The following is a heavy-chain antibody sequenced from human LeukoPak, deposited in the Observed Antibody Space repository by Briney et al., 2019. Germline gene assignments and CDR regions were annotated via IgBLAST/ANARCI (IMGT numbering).Heavy chain of an antibody. CDR3: ATDGAGFDT. V-gene: IGHV3-11*01. CDR1: GFTFNDYY. Sequence: GRSLRLSCAASGFTFNDYYMSWIRQAPGKGLEWLSYINIGGTNTHYADSVKGRFTISRDNVKKSLYLEMNNLRAEDTAVYYCATDGAGFDTWGQGVLVTVSS. J-gene: IGHJ5*02. CDR2: INIGGTNT.